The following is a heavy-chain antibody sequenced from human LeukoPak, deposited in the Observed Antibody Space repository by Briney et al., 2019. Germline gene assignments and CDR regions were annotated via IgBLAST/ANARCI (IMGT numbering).Heavy chain of an antibody. Sequence: SETLSLTCTVSGGSISSSSYYWSWIRQPPGKGLEWIGYIYYSGSTNYNPSLKSRVTISVDTSKNQFSLKLSSVTAADTAVYYCARSYSNYYDYWGQGTLVTVSS. CDR3: ARSYSNYYDY. V-gene: IGHV4-61*01. CDR2: IYYSGST. J-gene: IGHJ4*02. D-gene: IGHD4-11*01. CDR1: GGSISSSSYY.